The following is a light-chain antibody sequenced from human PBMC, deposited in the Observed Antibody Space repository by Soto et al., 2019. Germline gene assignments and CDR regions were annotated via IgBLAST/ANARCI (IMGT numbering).Light chain of an antibody. CDR2: DAS. Sequence: EIVMTQSPATLSVSPGERATLSCRASQSVNSDLAWYQHKPGQAPRLLIFDASQRATGIPARFRGSGSGTDFTLSISCLEPEDFAVYYCQQRTDRPPWTFGQGTKVDIK. CDR1: QSVNSD. V-gene: IGKV3-11*01. J-gene: IGKJ1*01. CDR3: QQRTDRPPWT.